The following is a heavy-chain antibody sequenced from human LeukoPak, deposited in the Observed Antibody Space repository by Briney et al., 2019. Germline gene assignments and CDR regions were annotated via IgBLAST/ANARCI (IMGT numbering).Heavy chain of an antibody. J-gene: IGHJ6*02. Sequence: SETLSLTCTVSGGSISSYYWSWIRQPPGKGLEWIGYIYYSGSTNYNPSLKSQVTISVDTSKNQFSLKLSSVTAADTAVYYCARGSSSWYQPLYYGMDVWGQGTTVTVSS. V-gene: IGHV4-59*01. CDR2: IYYSGST. CDR3: ARGSSSWYQPLYYGMDV. CDR1: GGSISSYY. D-gene: IGHD6-13*01.